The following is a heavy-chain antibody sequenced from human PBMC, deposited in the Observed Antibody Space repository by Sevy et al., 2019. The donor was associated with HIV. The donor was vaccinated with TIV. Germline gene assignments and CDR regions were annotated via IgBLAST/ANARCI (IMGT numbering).Heavy chain of an antibody. CDR2: ISHGGSYE. D-gene: IGHD4-17*01. Sequence: GGSLRLSCEASGFAFRDSAIHWVRQSPGKGLEWVAHISHGGSYEYYVDSVKGRFTVSSDRSKNILYLQMDSLRAEDTAVYYCARMVSGGLRWELIKENAFDIWGQGTAVTVSS. J-gene: IGHJ3*02. CDR3: ARMVSGGLRWELIKENAFDI. V-gene: IGHV3-30-3*01. CDR1: GFAFRDSA.